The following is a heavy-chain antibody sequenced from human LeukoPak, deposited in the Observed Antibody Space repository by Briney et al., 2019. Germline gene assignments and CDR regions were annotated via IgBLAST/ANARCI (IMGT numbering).Heavy chain of an antibody. J-gene: IGHJ4*02. CDR2: IYQSGNT. Sequence: PSETLSLTCTVSGYSISSGYYWGWIRQPPGKGLEGIGSIYQSGNTYYNPSLKSRVTISVDTSKNQISLRLTSVTAADTAVYYCARVPFSSTWFYFDYWGQGTLVTVSS. CDR3: ARVPFSSTWFYFDY. CDR1: GYSISSGYY. V-gene: IGHV4-38-2*02. D-gene: IGHD6-13*01.